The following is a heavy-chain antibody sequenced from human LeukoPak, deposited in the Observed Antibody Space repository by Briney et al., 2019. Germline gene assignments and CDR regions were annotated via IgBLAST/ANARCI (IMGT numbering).Heavy chain of an antibody. CDR2: ISHDGSNK. Sequence: PGGSLRLSCAASGFTFSSYGMHWVRQAPGKGLQWVALISHDGSNKYYADSVRGRFTISGDNSKNTLYLQMNSLRAEDTAVYYCAREQAAGGLHFDYWGQGTLVTVSS. V-gene: IGHV3-30*03. J-gene: IGHJ4*02. CDR3: AREQAAGGLHFDY. CDR1: GFTFSSYG. D-gene: IGHD1-26*01.